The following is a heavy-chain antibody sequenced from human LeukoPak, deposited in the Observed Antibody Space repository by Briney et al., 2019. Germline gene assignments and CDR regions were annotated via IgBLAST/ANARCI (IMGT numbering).Heavy chain of an antibody. J-gene: IGHJ6*02. V-gene: IGHV3-30*03. Sequence: GGSLRLSCAASGFTFSSSGMHWVRQAPGKGLEWVAVISYDGSNKYYADSVKGRFTISRDNSKNTLYLQMNSLRAEDTAVYYCARDRSPIYYDSPFYYYGMDVWGQGTTVTVSS. D-gene: IGHD3-22*01. CDR1: GFTFSSSG. CDR3: ARDRSPIYYDSPFYYYGMDV. CDR2: ISYDGSNK.